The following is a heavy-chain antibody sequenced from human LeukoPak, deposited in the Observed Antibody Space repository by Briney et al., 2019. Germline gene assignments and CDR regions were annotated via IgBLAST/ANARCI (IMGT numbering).Heavy chain of an antibody. CDR2: IYYSGST. J-gene: IGHJ4*02. Sequence: RSSETLSLTCTVSGGSISSSSYYWGWIRQPPGKGLEWIGSIYYSGSTYYNPSLKSRVTISVDTSKNQFSLKLRSVTAADTAVYYCARRGSSWYFSSDYWGQGTLVTVSS. V-gene: IGHV4-39*01. D-gene: IGHD6-13*01. CDR3: ARRGSSWYFSSDY. CDR1: GGSISSSSYY.